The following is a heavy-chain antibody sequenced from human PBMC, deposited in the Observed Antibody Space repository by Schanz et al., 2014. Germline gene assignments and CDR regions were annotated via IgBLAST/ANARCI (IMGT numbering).Heavy chain of an antibody. V-gene: IGHV3-23*01. CDR1: GFTVNNYA. Sequence: EVQLLESGGGLVQPGGSLRLSCTVSGFTVNNYAMNWVRQAPGRGLEWVSGITRQGTTYYADFVKGRFTISRDNSKNTLYLQMNSLRAEDTALYYCARDSGSSSWYPSDYWGQGTLVTVSS. CDR3: ARDSGSSSWYPSDY. CDR2: ITRQGTT. D-gene: IGHD6-13*01. J-gene: IGHJ4*02.